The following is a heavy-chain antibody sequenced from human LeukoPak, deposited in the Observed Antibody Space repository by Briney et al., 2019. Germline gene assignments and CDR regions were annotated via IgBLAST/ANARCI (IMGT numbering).Heavy chain of an antibody. D-gene: IGHD3-16*01. J-gene: IGHJ4*02. CDR2: FHNSGTS. CDR3: TRGAGWLIDY. Sequence: SETLSLTCTVSDDAISDYYRGWIRQPPGKGLEWIGYFHNSGTSTYNPSLKSRVTISADTSKNQFSLKLNSLTTADTAVYYCTRGAGWLIDYWGQGILVTVSS. V-gene: IGHV4-59*01. CDR1: DDAISDYY.